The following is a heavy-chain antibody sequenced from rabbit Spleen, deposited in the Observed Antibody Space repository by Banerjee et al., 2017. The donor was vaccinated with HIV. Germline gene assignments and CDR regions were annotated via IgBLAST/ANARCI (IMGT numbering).Heavy chain of an antibody. Sequence: QSLEESGGGLVKPGGTLTLTCTVSGFSFSSGYDMCWVRQAPGKGLEWIGTIWTGSTGITWYASWAKGRFTISKTSSTTVTLQLSSLTAADTATYFCARGLFYAGGAAYDDAPFSLWGPGTLVTVS. J-gene: IGHJ4*01. CDR2: IWTGSTGIT. CDR1: GFSFSSGYD. V-gene: IGHV1S40*01. D-gene: IGHD4-2*01. CDR3: ARGLFYAGGAAYDDAPFSL.